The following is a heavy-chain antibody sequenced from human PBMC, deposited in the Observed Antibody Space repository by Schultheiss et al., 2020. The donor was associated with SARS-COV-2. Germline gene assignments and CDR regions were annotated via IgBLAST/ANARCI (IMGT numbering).Heavy chain of an antibody. CDR1: GFTVSSNY. D-gene: IGHD1-1*01. CDR3: AKGEDGRTSGTFDY. CDR2: ISWNSGSI. J-gene: IGHJ4*02. Sequence: GGSLRLSCAASGFTVSSNYMSWVRQAPGKGLEWVSGISWNSGSIGYADSVKGRFTISRDNAKNSLYLQMNSLRAEDTALYYCAKGEDGRTSGTFDYWGQGTLVTVSS. V-gene: IGHV3-9*01.